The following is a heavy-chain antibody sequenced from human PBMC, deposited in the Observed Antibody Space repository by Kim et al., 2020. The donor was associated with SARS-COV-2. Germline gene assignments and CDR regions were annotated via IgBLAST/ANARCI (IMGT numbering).Heavy chain of an antibody. V-gene: IGHV1-2*06. Sequence: ASVKVSCKASGYTFTGYYMHWVRQAPGQGLEWMGRINPNSGGTNYAQKFQGRVTMTRDTSISTAYMELSRLRSDDTAVYYCARLDDPIVLMVYAPYYYYGMDVWGQGTTVTVSS. J-gene: IGHJ6*02. D-gene: IGHD2-8*01. CDR3: ARLDDPIVLMVYAPYYYYGMDV. CDR1: GYTFTGYY. CDR2: INPNSGGT.